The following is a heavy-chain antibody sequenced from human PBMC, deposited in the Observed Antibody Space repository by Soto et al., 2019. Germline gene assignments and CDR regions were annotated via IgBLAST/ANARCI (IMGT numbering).Heavy chain of an antibody. V-gene: IGHV4-39*01. Sequence: SETLSLTCTVSGGSISSSSYYWGWIRQPPGKGLEWIGSIYYSGSTYYNPSLKSRVTISVDTSKNQFSLKLSSVTAADTAVYYCARHVRGGWTDYFDYWGQGTLVTVSS. CDR3: ARHVRGGWTDYFDY. D-gene: IGHD6-19*01. CDR1: GGSISSSSYY. J-gene: IGHJ4*02. CDR2: IYYSGST.